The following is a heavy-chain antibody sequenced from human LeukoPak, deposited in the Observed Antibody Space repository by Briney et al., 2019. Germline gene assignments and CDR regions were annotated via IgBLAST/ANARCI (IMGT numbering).Heavy chain of an antibody. D-gene: IGHD3-10*01. CDR2: IYSSGNT. CDR1: GGSINSGGLY. J-gene: IGHJ6*02. V-gene: IGHV4-31*03. Sequence: PSETLSLTCTVSGGSINSGGLYWSWIRQHPRKGLEWIGYIYSSGNTYYNPSLKSRLTMSVDASKNQLSLKLDSVTAADTAVYYCARGFGGQAYYYYYGMDVWGQGTTVTVSS. CDR3: ARGFGGQAYYYYYGMDV.